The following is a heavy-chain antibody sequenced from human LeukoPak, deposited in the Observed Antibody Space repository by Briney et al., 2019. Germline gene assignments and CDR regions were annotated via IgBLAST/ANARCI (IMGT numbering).Heavy chain of an antibody. CDR2: IIPIFGTA. D-gene: IGHD2-2*02. J-gene: IGHJ3*02. CDR1: GGTFSSYA. CDR3: ARALRYCSSTSCYKYAFDI. Sequence: ASVKVSCKASGGTFSSYAISWVRQAPGQELEWMGGIIPIFGTANYAQKFQGRVTITADESTSTAYMELSSLRSEDTAVYYCARALRYCSSTSCYKYAFDIWGQGTMVTVSS. V-gene: IGHV1-69*01.